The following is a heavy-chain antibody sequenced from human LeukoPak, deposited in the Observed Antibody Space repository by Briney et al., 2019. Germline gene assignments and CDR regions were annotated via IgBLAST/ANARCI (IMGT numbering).Heavy chain of an antibody. CDR2: IYYSGST. CDR1: GGSISSSSYY. D-gene: IGHD6-19*01. V-gene: IGHV4-39*07. Sequence: SETLSLTCTVSGGSISSSSYYWGWIRQPPGKGLEWIGSIYYSGSTYYNPSLKSRVTISVDTSKNQFSLKLSSVTAADTAVYYCARDVAGPFDYWGQGTLVTVSS. CDR3: ARDVAGPFDY. J-gene: IGHJ4*02.